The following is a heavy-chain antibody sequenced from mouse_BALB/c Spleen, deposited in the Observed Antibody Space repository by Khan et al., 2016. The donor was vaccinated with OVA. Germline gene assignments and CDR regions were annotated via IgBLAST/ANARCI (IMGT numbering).Heavy chain of an antibody. CDR3: ARDRRDY. CDR2: INPTSGYT. J-gene: IGHJ2*01. V-gene: IGHV1-7*01. Sequence: QVQLKQSGAELAKPGASVKMSCKASGYTFPSYWMHWVKQRPGQGLEWIGYINPTSGYTDYNEKFKDKATLSADKSSSTAYMQLSSLTSEDSAVYYGARDRRDYWGQGTTLTVAS. CDR1: GYTFPSYW.